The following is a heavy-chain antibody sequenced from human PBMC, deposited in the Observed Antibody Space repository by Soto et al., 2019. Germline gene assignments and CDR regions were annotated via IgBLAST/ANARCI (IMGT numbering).Heavy chain of an antibody. J-gene: IGHJ4*02. V-gene: IGHV4-30-2*01. D-gene: IGHD1-26*01. CDR1: GGSISSGGYS. CDR3: AAGGGLPRYY. Sequence: QLQLQESGSGLVKPSQTLSLTCAVSGGSISSGGYSWSWIRQPPGKGLEWIGYIYHSGSTYYNPSLKSRVTISVARAPNQCSRKLSSVAAANTAVYYCAAGGGLPRYYWGQGTMGTVSS. CDR2: IYHSGST.